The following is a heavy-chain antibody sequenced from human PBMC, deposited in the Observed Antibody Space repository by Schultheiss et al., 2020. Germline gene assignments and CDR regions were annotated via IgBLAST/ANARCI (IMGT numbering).Heavy chain of an antibody. Sequence: SETLSLTCAVYGGSFSGYYWSWIRQPPGKGLEWIGEINHSGSTNYNPSLKSRVTISVDTSKNQFSLKLSSVTAADTAVYYCARGYGSVAAPFDYWGQGTLVNVSS. V-gene: IGHV4-34*01. CDR2: INHSGST. J-gene: IGHJ4*02. CDR3: ARGYGSVAAPFDY. CDR1: GGSFSGYY. D-gene: IGHD6-19*01.